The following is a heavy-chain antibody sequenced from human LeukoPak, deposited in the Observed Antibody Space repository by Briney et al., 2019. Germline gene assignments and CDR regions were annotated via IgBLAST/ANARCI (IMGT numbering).Heavy chain of an antibody. V-gene: IGHV4-59*01. Sequence: PSETLSLTCTVSGGSISSSYWSWIRQPPGKGLEWIGYIYYSGSTNYNPSLKSRVTISVDTSKNQFSLKLSSVTAADTAVYYCARDSGEKAFDIWGQGTMVTVSS. J-gene: IGHJ3*02. CDR3: ARDSGEKAFDI. CDR2: IYYSGST. D-gene: IGHD3-10*01. CDR1: GGSISSSY.